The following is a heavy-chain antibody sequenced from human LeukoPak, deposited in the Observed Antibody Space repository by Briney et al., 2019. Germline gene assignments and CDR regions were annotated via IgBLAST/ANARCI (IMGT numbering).Heavy chain of an antibody. D-gene: IGHD3-10*01. V-gene: IGHV4-59*08. CDR2: IYYSGST. CDR3: ARLFVVPDNWFDP. CDR1: GGSISSYY. J-gene: IGHJ5*02. Sequence: PSETLSLTCTVSGGSISSYYWSWIRQPPGKGLEWIGYIYYSGSTNYNPSLKSRVTISVDTSKNQFSLKLSSVTAADTAVYYCARLFVVPDNWFDPWGQGTLVTVSS.